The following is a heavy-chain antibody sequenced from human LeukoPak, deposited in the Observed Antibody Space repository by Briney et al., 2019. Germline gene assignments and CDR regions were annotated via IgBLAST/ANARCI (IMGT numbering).Heavy chain of an antibody. CDR1: GFTVSSNY. D-gene: IGHD3/OR15-3a*01. V-gene: IGHV3-33*08. CDR3: ARDKIGTGYATPYYYYYGMDV. Sequence: GGSLRLSCAASGFTVSSNYMSWVRQAPGKGLEWVAVIWYDGSNKYYADSVKGRFTISRDNSKNTLYLQMNSLRAEDTAVYYCARDKIGTGYATPYYYYYGMDVWGQGTTVTVSS. J-gene: IGHJ6*02. CDR2: IWYDGSNK.